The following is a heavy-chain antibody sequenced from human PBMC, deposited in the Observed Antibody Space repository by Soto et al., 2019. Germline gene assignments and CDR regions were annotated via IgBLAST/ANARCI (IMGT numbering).Heavy chain of an antibody. Sequence: EVQLVESGGGLVKPGGSLRLSCAVSGFTFDKVWMNWVRQAPGKGLEWVGRIKSKTDGGTTDYAAPVKGXXTXXXXDSXXXXXXQMNSLKXEDTGMYFXTTGRDDLLYWGQGTXXT. CDR3: TTGRDDLLY. D-gene: IGHD1-26*01. CDR1: GFTFDKVW. V-gene: IGHV3-15*07. CDR2: IKSKTDGGTT. J-gene: IGHJ4*02.